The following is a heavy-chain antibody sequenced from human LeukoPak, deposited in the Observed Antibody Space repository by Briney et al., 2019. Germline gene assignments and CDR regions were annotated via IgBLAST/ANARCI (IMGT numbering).Heavy chain of an antibody. CDR3: AKGDSSDYPHFDY. J-gene: IGHJ4*02. V-gene: IGHV3-23*01. Sequence: GGSLRLSCAASGFTFSSYAMSLVRQAPGKGLEWVSAISGSGGSTYYADSVKGRFTISRDNSKNTPYLQMNSLRAEDTAVYYCAKGDSSDYPHFDYWGQGTLVTVSS. D-gene: IGHD3-22*01. CDR1: GFTFSSYA. CDR2: ISGSGGST.